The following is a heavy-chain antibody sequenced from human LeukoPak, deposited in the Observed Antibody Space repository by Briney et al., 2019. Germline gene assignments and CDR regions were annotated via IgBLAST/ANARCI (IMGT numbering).Heavy chain of an antibody. D-gene: IGHD3-10*01. CDR1: GYTFTGYY. J-gene: IGHJ4*02. CDR3: ARWVGSGSYSGRNFDY. V-gene: IGHV1-2*02. CDR2: INPNSGGT. Sequence: ASVKVSCKASGYTFTGYYMHWVRQAPGQGLEWMGWINPNSGGTNYAQKFQGRVTMTRDTSISTAYMELSRLRSDDTAVYYCARWVGSGSYSGRNFDYWGQGTLVTVSS.